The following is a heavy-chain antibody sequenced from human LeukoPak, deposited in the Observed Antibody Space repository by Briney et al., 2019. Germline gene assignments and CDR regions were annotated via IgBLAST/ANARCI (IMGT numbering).Heavy chain of an antibody. CDR1: GYTFTGYY. J-gene: IGHJ5*02. V-gene: IGHV1-2*02. Sequence: ASVKVSCKASGYTFTGYYMHWVRQAPGQGLEWMGWINPNSGGTKYAQKFQGRVTMTRDTSISTVYMELSNLRSEDTAVYYCARGAHVRMYDSNHNCFDPWGQGTLVTVSS. CDR3: ARGAHVRMYDSNHNCFDP. D-gene: IGHD3-22*01. CDR2: INPNSGGT.